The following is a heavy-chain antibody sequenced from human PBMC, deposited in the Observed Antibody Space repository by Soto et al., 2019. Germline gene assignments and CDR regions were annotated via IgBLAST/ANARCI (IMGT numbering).Heavy chain of an antibody. J-gene: IGHJ6*02. CDR3: ARDEGYSYGPRVDYYDGMDV. Sequence: QVQLVQSGAEVKKPGSSVKVSCKASGGTFSSYAISWVRQAPGQGLEWMGGIIPIFGTANYAQKFQGRVTITADESTSTGDMELSSLRSEETAVYDCARDEGYSYGPRVDYYDGMDVWGQGTTVTVSS. CDR1: GGTFSSYA. D-gene: IGHD5-18*01. V-gene: IGHV1-69*12. CDR2: IIPIFGTA.